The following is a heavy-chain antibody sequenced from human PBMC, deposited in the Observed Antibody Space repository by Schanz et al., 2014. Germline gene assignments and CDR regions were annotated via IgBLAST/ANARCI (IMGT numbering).Heavy chain of an antibody. D-gene: IGHD6-13*01. CDR3: ARAYLYSSREKGAFDI. CDR2: INTYNGNT. J-gene: IGHJ3*02. V-gene: IGHV1-18*04. Sequence: QVQLVQSGAEVKKPGASVKVSCKASGYTFTSYGISWVRQAPGQGLEWMGWINTYNGNTNYAQKLQGRVTMTTDTATSTAYMELRSLRSDDTAVYYCARAYLYSSREKGAFDIWGQGTMVTVSS. CDR1: GYTFTSYG.